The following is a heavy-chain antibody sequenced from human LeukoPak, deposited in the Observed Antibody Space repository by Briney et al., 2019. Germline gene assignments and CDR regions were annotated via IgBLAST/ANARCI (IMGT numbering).Heavy chain of an antibody. CDR2: ISYDGSNK. D-gene: IGHD5-18*01. Sequence: GGSLRLSCAASGFTFSSYAMHWVRQAPGKGLEWVAVISYDGSNKYYADSVKGRFTISRDNSKDTLYLQMNSLRAEDTAVYYCARGKIELWSSDAFHIWGQGTLVTVSS. V-gene: IGHV3-30*04. CDR3: ARGKIELWSSDAFHI. CDR1: GFTFSSYA. J-gene: IGHJ3*02.